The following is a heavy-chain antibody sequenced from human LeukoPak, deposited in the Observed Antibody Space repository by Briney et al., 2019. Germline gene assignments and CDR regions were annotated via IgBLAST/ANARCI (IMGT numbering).Heavy chain of an antibody. CDR2: IIPIFHTS. CDR3: ARTYDWFDVRGEEGVDAFDI. CDR1: GGIFSTYG. D-gene: IGHD3-9*01. V-gene: IGHV1-69*13. J-gene: IGHJ3*02. Sequence: ASVKVSCKASGGIFSTYGFHWVRQAPGQGLEWLGGIIPIFHTSHYAQKFQGRVTITADESTSTAYMELSSLRSEDTAVYYCARTYDWFDVRGEEGVDAFDIWGQGTMVTVSS.